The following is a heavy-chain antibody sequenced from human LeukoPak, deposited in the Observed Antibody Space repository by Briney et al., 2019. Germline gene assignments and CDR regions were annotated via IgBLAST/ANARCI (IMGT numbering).Heavy chain of an antibody. J-gene: IGHJ5*02. CDR1: GYIYTGLL. CDR3: ARDDPPYSSSWYLDH. V-gene: IGHV1-2*02. D-gene: IGHD6-13*01. CDR2: MNTNSCGI. Sequence: GSVKVSCKAFGYIYTGLLMHWVGQAPGQGGEGMGGMNTNSCGINYAKKLQGRVTMTRDTSISTAYMEMRRLRSNDAAVYYCARDDPPYSSSWYLDHWGQGTLVSVSS.